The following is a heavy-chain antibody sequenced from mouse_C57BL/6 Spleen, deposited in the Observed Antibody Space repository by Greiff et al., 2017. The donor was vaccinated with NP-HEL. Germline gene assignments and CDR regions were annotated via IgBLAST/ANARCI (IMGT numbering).Heavy chain of an antibody. CDR3: ARFDYDVDYAMDY. J-gene: IGHJ4*01. CDR1: GYTFTSYW. CDR2: IYPGNSDT. Sequence: VQLQQSGTVLARPGASVKMSCKTSGYTFTSYWMHWVKQRPGQGLEWIGAIYPGNSDTSYNQKFKGKAKLTAVTSASTAYMQLSSLTSEDSAVYYCARFDYDVDYAMDYWGQGTSVTVSS. D-gene: IGHD2-4*01. V-gene: IGHV1-5*01.